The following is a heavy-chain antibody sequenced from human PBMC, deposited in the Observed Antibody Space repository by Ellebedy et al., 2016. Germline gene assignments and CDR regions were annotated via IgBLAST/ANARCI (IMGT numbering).Heavy chain of an antibody. Sequence: GGSLRLSCAASGFTFSSYAMGWVRQAPGKGLEWVSTFSGVGGNTYYAESVKGRFTISRDTSKNTLSLLINSLRAEDTAVYYCARLRWRGSGWYDYWGQGTLVTVSS. J-gene: IGHJ4*02. V-gene: IGHV3-23*01. D-gene: IGHD6-19*01. CDR3: ARLRWRGSGWYDY. CDR1: GFTFSSYA. CDR2: FSGVGGNT.